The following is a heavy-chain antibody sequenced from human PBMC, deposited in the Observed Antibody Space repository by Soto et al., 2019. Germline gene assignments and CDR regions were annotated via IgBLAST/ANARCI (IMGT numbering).Heavy chain of an antibody. CDR1: GGSFSGYY. J-gene: IGHJ4*02. Sequence: SETRSLTCAVYGGSFSGYYWNWIRQPPGEGLEWIGEINHSGSTNYNPSLKSRVTISVDTSKNQISLKLSSVTAADTALYYCAISSADRTGKTFFDYWGQGIRVNVSS. D-gene: IGHD1-1*01. CDR2: INHSGST. CDR3: AISSADRTGKTFFDY. V-gene: IGHV4-34*01.